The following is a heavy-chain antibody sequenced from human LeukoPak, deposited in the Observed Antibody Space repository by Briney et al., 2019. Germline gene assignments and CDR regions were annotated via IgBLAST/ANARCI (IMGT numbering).Heavy chain of an antibody. D-gene: IGHD5-18*01. Sequence: GRSLRLSCAASGFTFDDYAMHWVRQAPGKGLEWVSGISRNSGSIGYVDSVKGRFTISRDNAKNSLYLRMNSLRAEDTALYYCAKAGVKGIGYSYGSFDYWGQGTLVTVS. V-gene: IGHV3-9*01. J-gene: IGHJ4*02. CDR1: GFTFDDYA. CDR2: ISRNSGSI. CDR3: AKAGVKGIGYSYGSFDY.